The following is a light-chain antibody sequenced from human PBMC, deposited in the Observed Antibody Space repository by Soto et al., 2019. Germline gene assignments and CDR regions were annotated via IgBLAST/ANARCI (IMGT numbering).Light chain of an antibody. Sequence: QSVLTQPPSVSEAPGQRVTISCTGSSSNIGAGYEAHWYQQVPGTAPKLLIYENNNRPSGVPDRSSGSKSGTSASLAITGIQAEDEAEYYCQSYDSSLSGYVCGTGTKLTV. V-gene: IGLV1-40*01. J-gene: IGLJ1*01. CDR1: SSNIGAGYE. CDR3: QSYDSSLSGYV. CDR2: ENN.